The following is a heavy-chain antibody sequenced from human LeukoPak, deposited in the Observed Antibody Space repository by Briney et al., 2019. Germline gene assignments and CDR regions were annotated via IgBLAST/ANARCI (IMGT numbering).Heavy chain of an antibody. CDR1: GFTFTNYW. V-gene: IGHV3-74*01. D-gene: IGHD3-10*01. Sequence: GGSLRLSCAASGFTFTNYWMHWVRQAPGMGLVWVSRLPPDELDIIYADSVKGRFTISRDNAKNSLYLQMNSLRAEDTAVYYCARDLSVYYYGSGSYRFDPWAREPWSPSPQ. CDR3: ARDLSVYYYGSGSYRFDP. J-gene: IGHJ5*02. CDR2: LPPDELDI.